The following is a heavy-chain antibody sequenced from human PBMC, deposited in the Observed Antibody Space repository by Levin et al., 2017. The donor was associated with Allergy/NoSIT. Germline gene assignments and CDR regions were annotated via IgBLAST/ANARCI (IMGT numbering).Heavy chain of an antibody. V-gene: IGHV4-59*01. Sequence: SETLSLTCTVSGGSISSYYWSWIRQPPGKGLEWIGYIYYSGSTNYNPSLKSRVTISVDTSKNQFSLKLSSVTAADTAVYYCARADYGGYPNYYYYGMDGWGQGTTVTVSS. CDR1: GGSISSYY. CDR3: ARADYGGYPNYYYYGMDG. CDR2: IYYSGST. D-gene: IGHD4-23*01. J-gene: IGHJ6*02.